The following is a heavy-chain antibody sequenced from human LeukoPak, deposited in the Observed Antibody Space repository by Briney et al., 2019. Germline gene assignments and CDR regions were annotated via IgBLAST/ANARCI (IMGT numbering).Heavy chain of an antibody. Sequence: GESLKISCKGSGYSFTTYWIGWVRQMPGKGLEWMGIIYPADSDTKYSPSFQGQVTISADKSISTAYLQWSSLKASDTAMYYCARHVRDSSARYYFDYWGQGTLVTVSS. D-gene: IGHD6-6*01. CDR1: GYSFTTYW. V-gene: IGHV5-51*01. CDR2: IYPADSDT. CDR3: ARHVRDSSARYYFDY. J-gene: IGHJ4*02.